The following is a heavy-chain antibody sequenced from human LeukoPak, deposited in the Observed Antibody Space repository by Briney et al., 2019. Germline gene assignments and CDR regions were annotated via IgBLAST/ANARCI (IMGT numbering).Heavy chain of an antibody. J-gene: IGHJ4*02. CDR2: IRSKAYGGTS. Sequence: GGSLRLSCTTSGFSFVDCAMAWVRQAPGKGLELVGFIRSKAYGGTSEYAASVKGRFTLSRDDSKSIAYLQMNSLKAEDTAVYYCSREAVGGRRGATKLHFDYWGQGTLVTVSS. CDR3: SREAVGGRRGATKLHFDY. D-gene: IGHD1-26*01. CDR1: GFSFVDCA. V-gene: IGHV3-49*04.